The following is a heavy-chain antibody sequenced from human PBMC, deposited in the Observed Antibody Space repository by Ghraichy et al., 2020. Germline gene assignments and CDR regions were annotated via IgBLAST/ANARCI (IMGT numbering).Heavy chain of an antibody. D-gene: IGHD6-13*01. CDR1: GFTFHSYA. Sequence: GGSLRLSCAASGFTFHSYAMSWVRQAPGKGLEWVSGIRGIGGNTYYADPVKGRFTISRDNPKNTLYLQMNSLRAEDTAVYYCARDHSWYSSTWYNDLWGQGTLVTVSS. CDR2: IRGIGGNT. V-gene: IGHV3-23*01. CDR3: ARDHSWYSSTWYNDL. J-gene: IGHJ5*02.